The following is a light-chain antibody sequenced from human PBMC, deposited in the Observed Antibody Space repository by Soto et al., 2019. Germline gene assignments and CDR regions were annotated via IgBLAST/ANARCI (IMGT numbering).Light chain of an antibody. CDR3: SSYTSGSTLPWV. CDR2: DIT. Sequence: QSVLTQPPSASGSPGQSVTISCTETSSDFGDYNSVSWYQQHPGKAPKLMIYDITKRPSGVPGRFSGSKSGNTASLTVSGLLADDEAVYYCSSYTSGSTLPWVFGTGTKVTVL. V-gene: IGLV2-8*01. J-gene: IGLJ1*01. CDR1: SSDFGDYNS.